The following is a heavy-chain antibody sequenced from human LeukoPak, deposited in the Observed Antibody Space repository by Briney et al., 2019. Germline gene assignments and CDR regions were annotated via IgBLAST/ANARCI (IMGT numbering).Heavy chain of an antibody. V-gene: IGHV3-7*01. CDR2: IKQDGSEK. Sequence: PGGSLRLSCAASGFTFSSYWMSWVRQAPGKGPEWVANIKQDGSEKYYVDSVKGRFIISRDNAKNSLYLQMNSLRAEDTAVYYCARRYSGSSGNFDYWGQGTLVTVSS. D-gene: IGHD3-10*01. CDR1: GFTFSSYW. CDR3: ARRYSGSSGNFDY. J-gene: IGHJ4*02.